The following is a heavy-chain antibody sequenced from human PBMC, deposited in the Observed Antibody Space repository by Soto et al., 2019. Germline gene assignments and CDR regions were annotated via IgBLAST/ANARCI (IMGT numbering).Heavy chain of an antibody. V-gene: IGHV1-46*01. CDR2: INPNGGGT. CDR1: GYTFTSYY. D-gene: IGHD3-22*01. Sequence: QVHLVQSGAEVRKPGASVKVSCEASGYTFTSYYIHWVRQAPGQGLAWLGIINPNGGGTNYAQKFQVRVTMTRETSASIVYLELSSLRSEDTAVYFCARVRYSDNSARGGHFDYWGQGTLVTVSS. J-gene: IGHJ4*02. CDR3: ARVRYSDNSARGGHFDY.